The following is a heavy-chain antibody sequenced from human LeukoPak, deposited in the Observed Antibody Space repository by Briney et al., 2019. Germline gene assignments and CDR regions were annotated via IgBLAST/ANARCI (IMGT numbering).Heavy chain of an antibody. CDR1: GFTFSSYA. J-gene: IGHJ4*02. Sequence: GGSLRLSCAASGFTFSSYAMSWVRQAPGKGLEWVSAISGSGGSTYYADSVKGRFTISRDNSKNTLYLQMNSLRAEDTAVYYCAKDRYCSSTSCYEGYWGQGTLVTVSS. D-gene: IGHD2-2*01. CDR3: AKDRYCSSTSCYEGY. CDR2: ISGSGGST. V-gene: IGHV3-23*01.